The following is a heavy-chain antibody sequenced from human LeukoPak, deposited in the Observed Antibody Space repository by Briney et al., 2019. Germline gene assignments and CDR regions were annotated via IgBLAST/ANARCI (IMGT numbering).Heavy chain of an antibody. Sequence: ASVKVSCKASGYTFTVYAMHCVRQAPGQSLEWMGWIHAGNGNTKYSQNFQGRVTITRDTSANTAYMELSNLRSEDTAVYYCARGGMTTYLDFWGQGTLVTVSS. CDR1: GYTFTVYA. J-gene: IGHJ4*02. V-gene: IGHV1-3*01. D-gene: IGHD4-11*01. CDR2: IHAGNGNT. CDR3: ARGGMTTYLDF.